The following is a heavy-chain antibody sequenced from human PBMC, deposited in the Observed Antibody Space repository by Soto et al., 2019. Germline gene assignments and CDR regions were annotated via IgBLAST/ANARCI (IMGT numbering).Heavy chain of an antibody. J-gene: IGHJ2*01. CDR1: GFTFSSYA. Sequence: PGGSLRLSCAASGFTFSSYAMNWVRQAPGKGLEWVSAISGSGGSTYYADSVKGRFTISRDNSKNTLYLQMNSLRAEDTAVYYCARDLTTVTKSYWYFDLWGRGTLVTVSS. CDR3: ARDLTTVTKSYWYFDL. D-gene: IGHD4-17*01. CDR2: ISGSGGST. V-gene: IGHV3-23*01.